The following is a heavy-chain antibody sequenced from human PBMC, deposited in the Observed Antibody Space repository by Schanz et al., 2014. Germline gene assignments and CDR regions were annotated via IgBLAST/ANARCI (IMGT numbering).Heavy chain of an antibody. CDR2: IYHSGST. V-gene: IGHV4-4*02. J-gene: IGHJ5*02. CDR3: ARRSVSPSGNSYGYVVAWFDP. D-gene: IGHD5-18*01. Sequence: QMQLQESGPGLVKPSETLSLSCAVSGGSISSSNWWSWVRQPPGKGLEWIGEIYHSGSTNYKPSLKSRVTISADKSKNQFALKGRSVTAADTAVYYCARRSVSPSGNSYGYVVAWFDPWGQGTLVTVSS. CDR1: GGSISSSNW.